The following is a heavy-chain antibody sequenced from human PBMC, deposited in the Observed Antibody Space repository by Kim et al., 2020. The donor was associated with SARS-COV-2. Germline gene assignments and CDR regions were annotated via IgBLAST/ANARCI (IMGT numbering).Heavy chain of an antibody. CDR2: ISYDGSIK. J-gene: IGHJ4*02. CDR1: GFTFSSYG. V-gene: IGHV3-30*18. Sequence: GGSLRLSCAASGFTFSSYGMHWVRQAPGKGLEWVAVISYDGSIKYYADSVKGRFTISRDNSKNTLYLQMNSLRAEDTAVYYCAKDLGRTYYDILTGSALDYWGQGTLVTVSS. CDR3: AKDLGRTYYDILTGSALDY. D-gene: IGHD3-9*01.